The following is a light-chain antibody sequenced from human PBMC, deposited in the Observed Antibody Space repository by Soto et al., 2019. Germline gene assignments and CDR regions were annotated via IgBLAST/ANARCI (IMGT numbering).Light chain of an antibody. CDR3: AAWDDSLNGVL. V-gene: IGLV1-44*01. CDR1: TSNIGSDS. CDR2: NNS. J-gene: IGLJ2*01. Sequence: QSVLTQPPSASGTPGQRVTISCTGSTSNIGSDSVHWYRQLPGTAPKLLIFNNSQRPSGVPDRFSGSKSGTSASLAISGLQSEDEADYYCAAWDDSLNGVLFGGGTKLTVL.